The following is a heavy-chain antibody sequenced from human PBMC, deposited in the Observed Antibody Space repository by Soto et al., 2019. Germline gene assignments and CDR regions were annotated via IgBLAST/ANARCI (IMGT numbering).Heavy chain of an antibody. V-gene: IGHV1-18*04. Sequence: QVQLVQSGAEVKKPGASVKVSCKASGYTFTSDGISWVRQAPGQGLEWMGWISAYNGNTNYAQKLQGRVTMTTDTSTSTAYMELRSLRSDDTAVYYCARGNPYDFWSGYYPDHSPSRMDVWGQRTTVTVSS. J-gene: IGHJ6*02. CDR2: ISAYNGNT. D-gene: IGHD3-3*01. CDR1: GYTFTSDG. CDR3: ARGNPYDFWSGYYPDHSPSRMDV.